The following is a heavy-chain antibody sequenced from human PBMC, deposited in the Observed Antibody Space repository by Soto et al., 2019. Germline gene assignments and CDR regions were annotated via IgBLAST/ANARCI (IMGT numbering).Heavy chain of an antibody. CDR3: ARDDAFGNENGFDI. J-gene: IGHJ3*02. CDR2: IVSDGSAK. D-gene: IGHD1-1*01. CDR1: GFPFSTYG. V-gene: IGHV3-33*01. Sequence: QVQLVESGGGVVQPGRSLRLSCAASGFPFSTYGSHWVRQAPGKGLEWVAVIVSDGSAKYHADSVEGRFTISRDNSKDTLYLQMNSLRAEDTAVYYCARDDAFGNENGFDIWGQGTMVTVSS.